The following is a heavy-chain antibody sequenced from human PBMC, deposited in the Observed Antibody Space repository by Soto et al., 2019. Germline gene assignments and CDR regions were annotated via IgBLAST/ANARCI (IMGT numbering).Heavy chain of an antibody. Sequence: GASVKVSCKASGYTFTGYYMHWVRQAPGQGLEWMGWINPNSGGTNYAQKFQGRVTMTRDTSISTAYMELSRLRSDDTAVYYCARGPQLGVHYYYYGMDVWGQGTTVTV. J-gene: IGHJ6*02. CDR3: ARGPQLGVHYYYYGMDV. CDR2: INPNSGGT. D-gene: IGHD6-13*01. V-gene: IGHV1-2*02. CDR1: GYTFTGYY.